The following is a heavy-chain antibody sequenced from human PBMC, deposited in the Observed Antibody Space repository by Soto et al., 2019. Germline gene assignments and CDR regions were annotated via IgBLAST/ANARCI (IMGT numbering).Heavy chain of an antibody. CDR3: ANHGRGVSSPPYVDH. Sequence: QLVQSGSEVKKPGSSVKVSCQASGGTFSGYVVTCVRQAPGQGLEWMGEFVPLFGTTNYAQRRSGRITRTAEESTSTAYMELRTLRYDDTAVYYCANHGRGVSSPPYVDHWGQGTLVPVSS. D-gene: IGHD3-10*02. CDR2: FVPLFGTT. V-gene: IGHV1-69*01. J-gene: IGHJ4*02. CDR1: GGTFSGYV.